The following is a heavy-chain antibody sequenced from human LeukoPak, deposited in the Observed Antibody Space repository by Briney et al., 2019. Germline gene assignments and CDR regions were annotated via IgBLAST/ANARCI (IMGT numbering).Heavy chain of an antibody. V-gene: IGHV5-10-1*01. D-gene: IGHD2-21*01. CDR2: IRPSDSEP. CDR1: GYSFSTYW. Sequence: KVSCKVSGYSFSTYWITWVRQMPGGALEWMGRIRPSDSEPNYSPSFQGHVTISADRSINTVYLQRSSLRASDTAIYFCARHYSNDHTLFDFWGQGALVTVST. CDR3: ARHYSNDHTLFDF. J-gene: IGHJ4*02.